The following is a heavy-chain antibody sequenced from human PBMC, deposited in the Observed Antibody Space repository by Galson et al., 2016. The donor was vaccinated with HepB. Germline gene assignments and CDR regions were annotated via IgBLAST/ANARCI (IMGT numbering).Heavy chain of an antibody. J-gene: IGHJ4*02. CDR3: AKRQGYTSGRADS. CDR2: ISGNGGNT. D-gene: IGHD6-19*01. V-gene: IGHV3-23*01. Sequence: SLRLSCAASGFTFNTYAMTWVRQAPGKGLEWVSAISGNGGNTYYADSVKGRFTISKDKSKNTLYLQMNSLRVQDTAVYYCAKRQGYTSGRADSWGQGTLGTVSS. CDR1: GFTFNTYA.